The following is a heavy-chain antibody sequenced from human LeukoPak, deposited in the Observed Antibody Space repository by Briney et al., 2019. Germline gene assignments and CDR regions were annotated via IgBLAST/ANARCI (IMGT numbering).Heavy chain of an antibody. CDR3: AKDLLDCSSTSCYNGYYYYGMDV. J-gene: IGHJ6*02. CDR2: ISWNSGSI. V-gene: IGHV3-9*01. Sequence: GRSLRLSCAASGFTFDDYAMHWVRQAPGKGLEWVSGISWNSGSIGYADSVKGRFTISRDNAKNSLYLQMNSLRAEDTALYYCAKDLLDCSSTSCYNGYYYYGMDVWGQGTTVTVSS. D-gene: IGHD2-2*02. CDR1: GFTFDDYA.